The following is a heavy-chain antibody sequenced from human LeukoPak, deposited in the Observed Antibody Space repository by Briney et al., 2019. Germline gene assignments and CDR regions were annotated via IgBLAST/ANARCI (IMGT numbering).Heavy chain of an antibody. CDR3: ARGTRTSNWFDP. J-gene: IGHJ5*02. D-gene: IGHD1-14*01. CDR2: INLSGST. V-gene: IGHV4-34*01. Sequence: PSETLSLTCAVYGGSFSGYYWSWIRQPPGKGLEWIGEINLSGSTNYNPSLKSRVTISVDTSKNQFSLKLSSVTAADTAVYYCARGTRTSNWFDPWGQGTLVTVSS. CDR1: GGSFSGYY.